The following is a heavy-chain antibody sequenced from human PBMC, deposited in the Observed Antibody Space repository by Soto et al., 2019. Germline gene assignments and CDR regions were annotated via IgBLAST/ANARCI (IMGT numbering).Heavy chain of an antibody. CDR1: GSNLGAYY. D-gene: IGHD2-15*01. Sequence: ASVKVSCKASGSNLGAYYTYWVRQAPGRGPEWVGLMDPITGGTDYEERLRDRVTMTRDTSINTAYMELRRLRSDDTAIYFCARGRDAASQFYAPHGMDGWGQGTTGTFSS. CDR2: MDPITGGT. V-gene: IGHV1-2*02. CDR3: ARGRDAASQFYAPHGMDG. J-gene: IGHJ6*02.